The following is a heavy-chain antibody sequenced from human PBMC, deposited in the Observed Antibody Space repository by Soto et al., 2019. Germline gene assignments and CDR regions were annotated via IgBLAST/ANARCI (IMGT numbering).Heavy chain of an antibody. V-gene: IGHV5-51*01. CDR2: IYPDDSNI. J-gene: IGHJ5*02. CDR3: ARRGRYGVNWFDP. Sequence: GESLKISCKGSGYNFISYWIGWVRQMPGKGMEWMGIIYPDDSNIRYSPSFQGQVTISADKSIRTAYLQWNSLKASDTAMYYCARRGRYGVNWFDPWGQGTLVTVSS. D-gene: IGHD5-18*01. CDR1: GYNFISYW.